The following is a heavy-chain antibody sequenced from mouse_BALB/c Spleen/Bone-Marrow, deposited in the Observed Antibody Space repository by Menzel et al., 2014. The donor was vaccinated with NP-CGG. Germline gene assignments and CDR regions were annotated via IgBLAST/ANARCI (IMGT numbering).Heavy chain of an antibody. CDR3: ASYVYGYYFDY. CDR2: IDPANGNT. Sequence: EVMLVESGAELVEPGASVKLSCTASGFNIKDTYMHWVKQRPEQGXEWIGRIDPANGNTKYDPKFQGKATITADTSSNTAYLQLSSLTSEDTAVYYCASYVYGYYFDYWGQGTTLTVSS. CDR1: GFNIKDTY. D-gene: IGHD2-2*01. J-gene: IGHJ2*01. V-gene: IGHV14-3*02.